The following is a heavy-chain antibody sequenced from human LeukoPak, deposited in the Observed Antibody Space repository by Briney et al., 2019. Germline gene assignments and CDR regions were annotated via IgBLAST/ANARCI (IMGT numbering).Heavy chain of an antibody. J-gene: IGHJ4*02. CDR1: GGSISSYY. CDR3: ARGSGWYYY. CDR2: IYYSGST. Sequence: SETLSLTCTVSGGSISSYYWSWIRQPPGKGLEWIGYIYYSGSTNYNPSLKSRVTISVDTSKNQFSLKLSSVTAADTAVYYCARGSGWYYYWGQGTLVTVSA. D-gene: IGHD6-19*01. V-gene: IGHV4-59*08.